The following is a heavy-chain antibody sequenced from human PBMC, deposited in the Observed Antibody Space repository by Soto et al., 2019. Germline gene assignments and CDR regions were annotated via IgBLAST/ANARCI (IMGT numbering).Heavy chain of an antibody. CDR1: GGTFSSYA. V-gene: IGHV1-69*01. CDR3: ARPYGDYVGYFDS. CDR2: IIPIFGTA. J-gene: IGHJ4*02. Sequence: QVQLVQSGAEVKKPGSSVKVSCTSSGGTFSSYAIRWVRQAPGQGLEWLGGIIPIFGTANYAQKFQGRVTITADESTSTAYMELRSLRSEDTAVYYCARPYGDYVGYFDSWGQGPLVTVSS. D-gene: IGHD4-17*01.